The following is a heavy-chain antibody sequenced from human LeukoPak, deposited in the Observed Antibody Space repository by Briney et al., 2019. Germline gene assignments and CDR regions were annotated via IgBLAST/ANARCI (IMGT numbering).Heavy chain of an antibody. J-gene: IGHJ4*02. CDR2: MNPNRGST. Sequence: ASVKVSCKASGYTFTGYYMHWVRQATGQGLEWMGWMNPNRGSTGYAQKFQGRVTMTRNTSISTAYMELSSLRSEDTAVYYCARGGYVYDFGERWGQGTLVTVSS. CDR1: GYTFTGYY. V-gene: IGHV1-8*02. D-gene: IGHD4-17*01. CDR3: ARGGYVYDFGER.